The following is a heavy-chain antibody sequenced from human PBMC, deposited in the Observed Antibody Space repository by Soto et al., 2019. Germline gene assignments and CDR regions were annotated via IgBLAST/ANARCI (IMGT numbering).Heavy chain of an antibody. CDR3: ARRPHIVVATT. D-gene: IGHD2-21*01. Sequence: PSDTLSLTCIVSGASFSDSNYYWVWIRQPPGAGLEWIGSFYYDGRTYDNTSLKSRVTISVDSSKNHFSLMLTFVTAADTAVYYCARRPHIVVATTWGQGSLVTVS. CDR1: GASFSDSNYY. V-gene: IGHV4-39*02. J-gene: IGHJ4*02. CDR2: FYYDGRT.